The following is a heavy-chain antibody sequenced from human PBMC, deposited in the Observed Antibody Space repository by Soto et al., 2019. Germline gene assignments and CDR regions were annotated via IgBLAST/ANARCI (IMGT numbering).Heavy chain of an antibody. CDR1: GFTFSSYA. Sequence: GGSLRLSCAASGFTFSSYAMHWVRQAPGKGLEYVSTISSNGGSTYYANSVKGRFTISRDNSKNTLYLQMNSLRAEDTAVYYCAKDSWTTPDDRAFDIWGQGTMVTVSS. V-gene: IGHV3-64*01. CDR2: ISSNGGST. D-gene: IGHD2-15*01. CDR3: AKDSWTTPDDRAFDI. J-gene: IGHJ3*02.